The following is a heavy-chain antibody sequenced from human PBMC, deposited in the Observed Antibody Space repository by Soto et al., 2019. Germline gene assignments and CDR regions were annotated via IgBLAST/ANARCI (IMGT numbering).Heavy chain of an antibody. J-gene: IGHJ4*02. CDR1: GFTFSSYE. V-gene: IGHV3-48*03. Sequence: GGSLRLSCAASGFTFSSYEMNWVRQAPGKGLEWVTYISSSGSTIYYADSVKGRFTISRDNAKNSLYLQMNSLRAADTSFYDCARFVAAAGTVDYWGQGTLVTVSS. CDR2: ISSSGSTI. CDR3: ARFVAAAGTVDY. D-gene: IGHD6-13*01.